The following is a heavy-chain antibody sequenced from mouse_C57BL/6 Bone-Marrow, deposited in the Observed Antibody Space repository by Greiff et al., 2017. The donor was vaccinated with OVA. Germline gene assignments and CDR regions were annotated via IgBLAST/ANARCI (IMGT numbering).Heavy chain of an antibody. CDR3: ARGGYPYAMDY. J-gene: IGHJ4*01. CDR2: INPSSGYT. D-gene: IGHD2-2*01. Sequence: VQLQQSGAELARPGASVKMSCKASGYTFTSYTMHWVKQRPGQGLEWIGYINPSSGYTKYNQKFKDKATLTADKSSSTAYMQLSSLTSEDSAVYYCARGGYPYAMDYWGQGTSGTVSS. V-gene: IGHV1-4*01. CDR1: GYTFTSYT.